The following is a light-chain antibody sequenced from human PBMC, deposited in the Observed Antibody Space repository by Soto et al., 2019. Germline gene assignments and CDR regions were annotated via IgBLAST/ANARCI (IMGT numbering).Light chain of an antibody. J-gene: IGKJ4*01. Sequence: DIVMTQSPLSLPVTPGEPASISCRSSQILLHSNGYNYLDWYLQKPGQSPQLLIYLGSNRSSGVPDRFSGSGSGTDFTLKISRVEAEDVGVYYCMQALQTRSFGGGTKVDIK. CDR2: LGS. CDR3: MQALQTRS. CDR1: QILLHSNGYNY. V-gene: IGKV2-28*01.